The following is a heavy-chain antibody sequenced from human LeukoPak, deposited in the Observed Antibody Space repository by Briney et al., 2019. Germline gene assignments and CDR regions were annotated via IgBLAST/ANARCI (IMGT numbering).Heavy chain of an antibody. Sequence: ASVKVSCKASGYTFTSYYMHWVRQATGQGLEWMGWMNPNSGNTGYAQKFQGRVTMTRNTSISTAYMELSSLRSEDTAVYYCARAYYDSSGYYYSLYYYMDVWGKGTTVTVSS. CDR3: ARAYYDSSGYYYSLYYYMDV. CDR2: MNPNSGNT. J-gene: IGHJ6*03. D-gene: IGHD3-22*01. V-gene: IGHV1-8*02. CDR1: GYTFTSYY.